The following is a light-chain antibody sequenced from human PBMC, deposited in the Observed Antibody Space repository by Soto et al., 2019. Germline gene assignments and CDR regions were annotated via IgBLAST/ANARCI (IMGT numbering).Light chain of an antibody. J-gene: IGKJ2*01. CDR1: QSISTW. CDR3: QQYNSYSPT. Sequence: DIQMTQSPSTLSASVGDRVTITCRASQSISTWLACYQQKPGKAPKLLIYDASSLESGVPSRFSSSESGTEFTLTISSLQPDDFVTYYCQQYNSYSPTLGQGTKLEIK. CDR2: DAS. V-gene: IGKV1-5*01.